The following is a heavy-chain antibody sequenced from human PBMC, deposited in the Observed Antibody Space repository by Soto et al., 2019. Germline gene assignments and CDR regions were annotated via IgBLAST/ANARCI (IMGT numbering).Heavy chain of an antibody. CDR2: ISGSGTTI. CDR1: GFSFSDHY. Sequence: PGGSLRLSCVASGFSFSDHYMTWIRQPPGKGLEWVSYISGSGTTIYYADSVKGRFTVSRDNARNSLYLEMNSLRAEDTAFYYCASDPYYYASGYWGQGTLVTVSS. D-gene: IGHD3-10*01. CDR3: ASDPYYYASGY. J-gene: IGHJ4*02. V-gene: IGHV3-11*01.